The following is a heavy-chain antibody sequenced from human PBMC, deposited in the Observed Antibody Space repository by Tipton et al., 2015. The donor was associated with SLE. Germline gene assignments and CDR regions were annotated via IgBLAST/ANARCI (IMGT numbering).Heavy chain of an antibody. CDR3: ATHYFGSGTYWPYYYYMDV. J-gene: IGHJ6*03. Sequence: TLSLTCTVSGGSISSSTYYWGWIRQSPGMGLGWIGSVYYSGSTYYNLSLKHRVTISVDTSKNEFSLKMISVTAADTAVYFCATHYFGSGTYWPYYYYMDVWGKGATVTVSS. CDR2: VYYSGST. V-gene: IGHV4-39*01. D-gene: IGHD3-10*01. CDR1: GGSISSSTYY.